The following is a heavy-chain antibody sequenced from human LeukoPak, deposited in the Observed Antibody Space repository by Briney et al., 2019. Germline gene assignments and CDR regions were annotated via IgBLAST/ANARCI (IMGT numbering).Heavy chain of an antibody. CDR2: ITGSGGST. Sequence: GGSLRLSCAASGFTFDDYGMSWVRQAPGKGLEWVSAITGSGGSTYYADSVKGRFTISRDNSKNTLYVQMNSLRAEDTAIYYCATERNWVFDYWGQGTLVTVSS. D-gene: IGHD7-27*01. V-gene: IGHV3-23*01. CDR3: ATERNWVFDY. CDR1: GFTFDDYG. J-gene: IGHJ4*02.